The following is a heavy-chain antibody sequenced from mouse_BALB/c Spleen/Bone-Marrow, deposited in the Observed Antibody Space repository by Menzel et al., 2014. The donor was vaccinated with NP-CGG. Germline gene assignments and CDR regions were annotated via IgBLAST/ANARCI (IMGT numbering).Heavy chain of an antibody. CDR2: INPSIGYT. V-gene: IGHV1-4*02. CDR1: GYIFTSYT. J-gene: IGHJ2*01. Sequence: VQLQQSAAELARPGASVKLSCKASGYIFTSYTIQWIKQRPGQGLEWIGYINPSIGYTEYNQKFKDKTTLTADTSSSTTYMQLSCLTSEDSAVYYCAREGTYSAYFDYWGQGTTLTVSS. D-gene: IGHD2-10*01. CDR3: AREGTYSAYFDY.